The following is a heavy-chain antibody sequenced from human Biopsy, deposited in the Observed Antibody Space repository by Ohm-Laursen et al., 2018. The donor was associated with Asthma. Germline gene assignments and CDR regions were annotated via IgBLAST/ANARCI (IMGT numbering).Heavy chain of an antibody. D-gene: IGHD3-22*01. CDR1: GFVFSQCG. CDR3: ARQSGQEYGDSIPFDT. Sequence: SLRLSCTASGFVFSQCGMHWVRQGPGKGLEWVALVTSDGHNKYYEDSVKGRFTISRDNSRNRLYLQINSLTVEDSAVYFCARQSGQEYGDSIPFDTWGQGTKVAVSA. CDR2: VTSDGHNK. V-gene: IGHV3-30*03. J-gene: IGHJ3*02.